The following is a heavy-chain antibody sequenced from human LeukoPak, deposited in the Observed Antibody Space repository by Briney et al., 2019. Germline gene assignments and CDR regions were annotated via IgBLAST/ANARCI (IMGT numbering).Heavy chain of an antibody. D-gene: IGHD5-24*01. Sequence: GGSLRLSCAASGFTFSSYEMNWVRQAPGKGLEWVSSISSSSSYIYYADSVKGRFTISKDNAKNSLYLQMNSLRAEDTAVYYCARDKGMATMGGFDYWGQGTLVTVSS. CDR3: ARDKGMATMGGFDY. J-gene: IGHJ4*02. CDR1: GFTFSSYE. CDR2: ISSSSSYI. V-gene: IGHV3-21*01.